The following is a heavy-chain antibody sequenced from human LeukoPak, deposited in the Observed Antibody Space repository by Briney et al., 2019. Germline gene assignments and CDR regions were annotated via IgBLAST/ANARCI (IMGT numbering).Heavy chain of an antibody. J-gene: IGHJ4*02. CDR1: GFTFSSYA. Sequence: GGSLRLSCAASGFTFSSYAMSWVRQAPGKGLEWVSAISGSGGSTYYADSVKGRFTISRDNSKNTLYLQMNSLRAEDTAVYYCAKGVGREGELSLYFDYWGQGTLVTVSS. CDR3: AKGVGREGELSLYFDY. D-gene: IGHD3-16*02. V-gene: IGHV3-23*01. CDR2: ISGSGGST.